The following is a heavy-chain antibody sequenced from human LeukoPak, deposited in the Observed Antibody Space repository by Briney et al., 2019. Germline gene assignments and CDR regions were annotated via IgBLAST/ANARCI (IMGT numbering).Heavy chain of an antibody. CDR3: ARGWTTFGVVVSYSNWFDP. CDR1: GYTFTGYY. Sequence: ASVKVSCKASGYTFTGYYMHWVRQAPGQGLEWMGWINPNSGGTNYAQKFQGRVTMTRDTSISTAYMELSRLRSDDTAVYYCARGWTTFGVVVSYSNWFDPWGQGTLVTVSS. CDR2: INPNSGGT. J-gene: IGHJ5*02. D-gene: IGHD3-3*01. V-gene: IGHV1-2*02.